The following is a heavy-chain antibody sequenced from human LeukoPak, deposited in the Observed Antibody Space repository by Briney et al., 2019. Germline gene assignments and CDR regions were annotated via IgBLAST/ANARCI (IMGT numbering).Heavy chain of an antibody. J-gene: IGHJ4*02. V-gene: IGHV3-30*04. CDR1: GFIFSNYA. Sequence: GGSLRLSCAASGFIFSNYAIHWVRQAPGKGLEWVAVISYDGKNKFYADSVTGRFTISRDNSKNTLFLQMSSLRAEDTAVYYCARAKRGLTDYWGQGTLVTVSS. CDR2: ISYDGKNK. CDR3: ARAKRGLTDY. D-gene: IGHD2-8*01.